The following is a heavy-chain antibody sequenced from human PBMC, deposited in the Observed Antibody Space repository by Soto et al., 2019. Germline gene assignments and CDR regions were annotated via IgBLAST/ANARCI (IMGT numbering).Heavy chain of an antibody. V-gene: IGHV1-24*01. D-gene: IGHD3-3*01. CDR1: GYTLTELS. CDR3: AIPREWLSSFDY. Sequence: ASVKVSCKVSGYTLTELSMHWVRQAPGKGLEWMGGFDPEDGETIYAQKFQGRVTMTEDTSTDTAYMELSSLRSEDTAVYYCAIPREWLSSFDYWGQGTLVTVSS. CDR2: FDPEDGET. J-gene: IGHJ4*02.